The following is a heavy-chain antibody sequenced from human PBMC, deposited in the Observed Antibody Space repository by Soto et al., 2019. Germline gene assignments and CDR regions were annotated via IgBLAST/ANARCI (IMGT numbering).Heavy chain of an antibody. D-gene: IGHD3-3*01. CDR2: ISYSGST. J-gene: IGHJ6*02. V-gene: IGHV4-59*01. CDR1: GGSISSYY. CDR3: ARYGGARITIFGVPSQGAFDYYFYGMDV. Sequence: SETLSLTCTVSGGSISSYYWSWIRQPPGKGLEWIGYISYSGSTNYNPSLKSRVTISVDTSKNQFSLKLSSVTAADTAVYYCARYGGARITIFGVPSQGAFDYYFYGMDVWGQGTTVTVAS.